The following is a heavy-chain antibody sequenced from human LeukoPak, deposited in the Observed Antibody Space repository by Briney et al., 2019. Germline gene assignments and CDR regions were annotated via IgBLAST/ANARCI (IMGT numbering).Heavy chain of an antibody. CDR3: ARGLRYCSGGSCYDREDAFDI. D-gene: IGHD2-15*01. V-gene: IGHV1-2*04. CDR1: GYTFTGYY. J-gene: IGHJ3*02. CDR2: INPNSGGT. Sequence: ASVKVSCKASGYTFTGYYMHWVRQAPGQGLEWMGWINPNSGGTNYAQKFQGWVTMTRDTSISTAYMELSRLRSDDTAMYYCARGLRYCSGGSCYDREDAFDIWGQGTMVTVSS.